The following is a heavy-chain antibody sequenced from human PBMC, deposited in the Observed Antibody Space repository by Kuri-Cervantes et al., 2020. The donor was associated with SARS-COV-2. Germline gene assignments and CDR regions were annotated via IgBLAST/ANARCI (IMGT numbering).Heavy chain of an antibody. CDR3: AKGPVGATGAFDI. D-gene: IGHD1-26*01. CDR1: GFTFSSYA. CDR2: ISGSGGST. J-gene: IGHJ3*02. V-gene: IGHV3-23*01. Sequence: ESLKISCAASGFTFSSYAMSWVRQAPGKGLEWVSAISGSGGSTYYADSVKGRFTISRDNSKNTLYLQMNSLRAEDTAVYYCAKGPVGATGAFDIWGQGTMVTVSS.